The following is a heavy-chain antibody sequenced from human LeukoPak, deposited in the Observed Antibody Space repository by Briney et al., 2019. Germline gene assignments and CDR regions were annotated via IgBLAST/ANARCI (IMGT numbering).Heavy chain of an antibody. CDR2: INPISGVT. Sequence: ASVKVSCKGSGYTFSAYYIHWLRQAPGQGLEWMGWINPISGVTNFAQNFLGRVSMSRDTSIRTAYLDMYSLTFDDTAVFCCARGGYSGFDPFDYWGQGTLVTVSS. CDR3: ARGGYSGFDPFDY. V-gene: IGHV1-2*02. CDR1: GYTFSAYY. J-gene: IGHJ4*02. D-gene: IGHD5-12*01.